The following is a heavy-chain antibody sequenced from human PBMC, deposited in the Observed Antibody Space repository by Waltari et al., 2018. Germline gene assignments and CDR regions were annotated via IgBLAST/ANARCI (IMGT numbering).Heavy chain of an antibody. V-gene: IGHV1-18*01. J-gene: IGHJ3*01. Sequence: QVYLVQSGAEMKKPGASVKVSCKASGYNFVNYGISWVRKAPGQVLEWVGWFNRYHGKTNDAQNLQYRLTMIMDRSTATAHMELRNLRSDDTAVYYCARVVFSGRYPHGFDFWGQGTMVTVS. CDR2: FNRYHGKT. D-gene: IGHD1-26*01. CDR3: ARVVFSGRYPHGFDF. CDR1: GYNFVNYG.